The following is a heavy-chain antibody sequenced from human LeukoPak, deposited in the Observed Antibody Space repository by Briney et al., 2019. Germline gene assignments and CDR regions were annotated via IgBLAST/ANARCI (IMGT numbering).Heavy chain of an antibody. CDR2: ISTSGLST. J-gene: IGHJ3*02. CDR1: AFTFAGYA. Sequence: GGSLRLSCAASAFTFAGYAMAWVRQAPGKGLEWVSSISTSGLSTYYADSVKGRFTISRDIARNSLYLQMNSLRAEDTAVYFCARDIEPDAFDIWGQGTMVTVSS. D-gene: IGHD1-14*01. V-gene: IGHV3-21*06. CDR3: ARDIEPDAFDI.